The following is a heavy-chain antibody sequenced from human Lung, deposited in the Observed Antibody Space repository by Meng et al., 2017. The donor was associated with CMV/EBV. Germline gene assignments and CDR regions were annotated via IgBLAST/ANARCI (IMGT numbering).Heavy chain of an antibody. D-gene: IGHD4-11*01. V-gene: IGHV4-38-2*02. J-gene: IGHJ4*02. CDR2: IFHSGTT. CDR3: ARVKGTTGPAYYFDY. Sequence: SETLSLTXSVSGSSIRPGYYWAWVRQPPGKGLEWIGSIFHSGTTYYNPSLKSRVTVSVDTSSSQFFLRLSSVTATDTAVYYCARVKGTTGPAYYFDYWGRGTLVTFSS. CDR1: GSSIRPGYY.